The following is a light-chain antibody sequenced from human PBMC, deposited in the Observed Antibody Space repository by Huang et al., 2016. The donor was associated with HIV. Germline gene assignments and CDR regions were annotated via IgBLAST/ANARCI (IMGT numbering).Light chain of an antibody. CDR3: QQYNNWPPWYT. CDR1: QSGSSN. J-gene: IGKJ2*01. Sequence: EIVLTQSPATLSVSPGERATLSCRASQSGSSNLAWYQQNPGQSPRLPIYGASTRATGIPARFSGSGSGTEFTHTISSLQSEDFAVYYCQQYNNWPPWYTFGQGTKLEIK. V-gene: IGKV3-15*01. CDR2: GAS.